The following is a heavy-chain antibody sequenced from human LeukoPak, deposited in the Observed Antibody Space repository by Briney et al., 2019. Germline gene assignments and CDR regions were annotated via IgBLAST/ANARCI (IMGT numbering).Heavy chain of an antibody. V-gene: IGHV4-59*01. CDR1: IVSISNKY. CDR2: IYYSGST. Sequence: SETLSLTCTVSIVSISNKYWSWIRQPPGKGLEWLGYIYYSGSTNYNPSLKSRVTIPVDTSKNQFSLKLYYVTAADTAVYYCARGGAYYYGSSGYYPPFDYWGKGTLVTVSS. D-gene: IGHD3-22*01. CDR3: ARGGAYYYGSSGYYPPFDY. J-gene: IGHJ4*02.